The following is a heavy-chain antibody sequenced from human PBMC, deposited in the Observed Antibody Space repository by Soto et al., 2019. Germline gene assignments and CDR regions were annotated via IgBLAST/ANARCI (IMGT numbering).Heavy chain of an antibody. V-gene: IGHV3-30-3*01. CDR3: ARDQAAMGTPDY. CDR1: GFTFSSYA. CDR2: ISYDGSNK. D-gene: IGHD5-18*01. J-gene: IGHJ4*02. Sequence: QVQLVESGGGVVQPGRSLRLSCAASGFTFSSYAMHWVRQAPGKGLEWVAVISYDGSNKYYADSVKGRFTISRDNSKNPLSLQMNSLRAEDTAEYYCARDQAAMGTPDYWGQGTLVTVSS.